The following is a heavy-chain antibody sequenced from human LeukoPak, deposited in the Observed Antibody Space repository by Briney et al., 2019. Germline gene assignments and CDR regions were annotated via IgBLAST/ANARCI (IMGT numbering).Heavy chain of an antibody. D-gene: IGHD5-12*01. J-gene: IGHJ4*02. CDR2: ITGGDGDA. V-gene: IGHV3-23*01. Sequence: RGGSLRLSCAASGFTFVNYGMNWVRQSPGKGLEWVSSITGGDGDAHYADAVQGRFTISRDNSNNTLYLQMNSLRAEDTAIYYCAKDPKTGYSPFDSWGQGTLVTVSS. CDR3: AKDPKTGYSPFDS. CDR1: GFTFVNYG.